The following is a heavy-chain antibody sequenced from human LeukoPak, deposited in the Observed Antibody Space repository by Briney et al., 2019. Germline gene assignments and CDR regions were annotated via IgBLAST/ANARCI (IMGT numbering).Heavy chain of an antibody. V-gene: IGHV1-69*06. CDR3: ARSDLVGAYFDY. CDR2: IIPIFGTA. J-gene: IGHJ4*02. D-gene: IGHD1-26*01. Sequence: GASVKVSCKASGGTFSSYAISWVRQAPGQGLEWMGGIIPIFGTANYAQKFQGRVTITADKSTSTAYMELSSLRSEDTAVYYCARSDLVGAYFDYWGQGTLVTVSS. CDR1: GGTFSSYA.